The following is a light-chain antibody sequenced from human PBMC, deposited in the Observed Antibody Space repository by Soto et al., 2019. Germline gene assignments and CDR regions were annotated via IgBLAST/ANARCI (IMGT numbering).Light chain of an antibody. V-gene: IGLV2-14*01. CDR2: EVS. Sequence: QSLLTQPASVSGSPGQSITISCAGTSSDVGGYNYVSWYKQHPGKAPKLMIYEVSNRPSGVSNRFSGSKSGNTASLTISGLQAEDEADYYCSSYTSSSTFYVFGTGTKVTVL. J-gene: IGLJ1*01. CDR1: SSDVGGYNY. CDR3: SSYTSSSTFYV.